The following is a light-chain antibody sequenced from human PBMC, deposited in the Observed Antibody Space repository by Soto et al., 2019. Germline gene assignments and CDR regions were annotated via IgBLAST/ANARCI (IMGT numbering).Light chain of an antibody. CDR1: QNVRSNY. CDR3: QDYGSSEWT. Sequence: EIVLTQSPGTLSLSPGERVTLSCRASQNVRSNYLAWYQQKPGQAPRLLIYGASTRASSIPERFSGSGSGTDFTLTISRLAPEDFAVYYCQDYGSSEWTFGQGTKVDIK. CDR2: GAS. V-gene: IGKV3-20*01. J-gene: IGKJ1*01.